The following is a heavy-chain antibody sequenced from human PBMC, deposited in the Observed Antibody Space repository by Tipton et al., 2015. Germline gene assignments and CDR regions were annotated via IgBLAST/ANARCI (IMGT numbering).Heavy chain of an antibody. CDR3: AQAYDFWSGYSPPPGY. J-gene: IGHJ4*02. D-gene: IGHD3-3*01. CDR1: GFTFSSYA. CDR2: ISGSGGST. Sequence: SLRLSCAASGFTFSSYAMSWVRQAPGKGLEWVSAISGSGGSTYYADSVKGRFTISRDNSENTLYLQMNSLRAEDTAVYYCAQAYDFWSGYSPPPGYWGQGTLVTVSS. V-gene: IGHV3-23*01.